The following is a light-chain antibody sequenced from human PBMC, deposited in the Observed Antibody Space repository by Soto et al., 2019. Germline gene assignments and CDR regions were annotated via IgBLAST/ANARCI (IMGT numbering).Light chain of an antibody. CDR3: MQPLQSWT. CDR2: LGS. J-gene: IGKJ1*01. V-gene: IGKV2-28*01. CDR1: QSLLQTNGYTY. Sequence: DIVMTQSPLSLPVTPGEPASISCRSSQSLLQTNGYTYLDWYLQKPGQSPQLLIYLGSNWASGVPDRFSGSGSGTDFTLKISRVEAEDVGVYYCMQPLQSWTFGQGTKVDIK.